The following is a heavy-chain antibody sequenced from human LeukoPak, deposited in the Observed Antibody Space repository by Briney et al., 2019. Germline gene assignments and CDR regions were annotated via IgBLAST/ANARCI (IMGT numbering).Heavy chain of an antibody. D-gene: IGHD3-22*01. V-gene: IGHV4-61*01. CDR2: IYSSGST. CDR3: ARCRSYDSGGYCDAVDI. Sequence: SETLSLTCTASGGSVSSGSYYWSWIRQPPGKGLEWIGYIYSSGSTNYNPSLKSRVTISVDKSKNQFSLKLSSVTAADTAVYYCARCRSYDSGGYCDAVDIWGQGTMVTVSS. CDR1: GGSVSSGSYY. J-gene: IGHJ3*02.